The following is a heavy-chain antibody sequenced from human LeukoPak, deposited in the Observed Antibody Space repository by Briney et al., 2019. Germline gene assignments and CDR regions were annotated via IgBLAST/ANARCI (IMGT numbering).Heavy chain of an antibody. CDR1: GGSISSYY. Sequence: SETLSLTCSVSGGSISSYYWSWIRQPPGKGLEWIGYIYYSGRTSYNPSLKSRVTISVDTSKNQFSLKLSSVTAADTAVYYCAREAFYHDYGGKGGNYYFDYWGQGTLVTVSS. CDR3: AREAFYHDYGGKGGNYYFDY. D-gene: IGHD4-23*01. J-gene: IGHJ4*02. V-gene: IGHV4-59*12. CDR2: IYYSGRT.